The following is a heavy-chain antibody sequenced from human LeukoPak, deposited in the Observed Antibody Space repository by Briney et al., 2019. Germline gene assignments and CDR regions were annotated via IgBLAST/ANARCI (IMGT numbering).Heavy chain of an antibody. CDR1: GYTFTSYY. Sequence: ASVKVSCKASGYTFTSYYMHWVRQAPGQGLGWMGIINPSGGSTSYAQKFQGRVTMTRDTSTSTVYTELSSLRSEDTAVYYCARKGESRYYGSGSYPFDYWGQGTLVTVSS. V-gene: IGHV1-46*01. CDR2: INPSGGST. J-gene: IGHJ4*02. D-gene: IGHD3-10*01. CDR3: ARKGESRYYGSGSYPFDY.